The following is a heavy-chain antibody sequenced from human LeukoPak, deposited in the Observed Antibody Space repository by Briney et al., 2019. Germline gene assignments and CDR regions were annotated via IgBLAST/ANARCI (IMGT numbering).Heavy chain of an antibody. D-gene: IGHD1-26*01. CDR1: GYTFTGYY. CDR3: ARSGSYYHDFDI. Sequence: ASVKVSCKAAGYTFTGYYMPWGRHAPGQGLEWMGWINPNSGGTNYSKKFQGRVSMTRGMSTSTVYMELSSLRSEDTAVYYCARSGSYYHDFDIWGQGTMVTVS. CDR2: INPNSGGT. V-gene: IGHV1-2*02. J-gene: IGHJ3*02.